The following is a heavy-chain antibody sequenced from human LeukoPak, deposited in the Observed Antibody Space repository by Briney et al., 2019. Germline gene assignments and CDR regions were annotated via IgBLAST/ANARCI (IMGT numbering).Heavy chain of an antibody. CDR3: GRTSRHFDYGMDV. V-gene: IGHV3-30*04. D-gene: IGHD3-3*02. J-gene: IGHJ6*02. CDR2: ISYDGSNK. CDR1: GFTFSSYA. Sequence: GRSLRLSCAASGFTFSSYAMHWVRQAPGKGLEWVAVISYDGSNKYYADSVKGRFTISRDNSKNTLYLQMNSLRAEDTAVYYCGRTSRHFDYGMDVWGQGTTVTVSS.